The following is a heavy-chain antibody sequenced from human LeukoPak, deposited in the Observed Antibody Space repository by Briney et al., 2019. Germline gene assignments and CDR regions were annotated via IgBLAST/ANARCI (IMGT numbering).Heavy chain of an antibody. CDR1: GGSFSGYY. Sequence: SETLPLTCAVYGGSFSGYYWSWIRQPPGKGLEWIGEINHSGSTNYNPSLKSRVTISVDTSKNRFSLKLSSVTAADTAVYYCARSGSGSYYMGYWGQGTLVTVSS. D-gene: IGHD3-10*01. CDR3: ARSGSGSYYMGY. J-gene: IGHJ4*02. V-gene: IGHV4-34*01. CDR2: INHSGST.